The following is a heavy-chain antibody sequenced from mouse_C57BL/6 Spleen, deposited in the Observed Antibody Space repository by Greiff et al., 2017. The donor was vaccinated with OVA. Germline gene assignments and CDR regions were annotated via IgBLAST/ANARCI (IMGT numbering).Heavy chain of an antibody. Sequence: VQLQQSGPELVKPGASVKISCKASGYTFTDYYMNWVKQSHGKSLEWIGDINPNNGGTSYNQKFKGKATLTVDKSSSTAYMELRSLTSEDSAVYYCARSADSSGPQFAYWGQGTLVTVSA. CDR3: ARSADSSGPQFAY. J-gene: IGHJ3*01. D-gene: IGHD3-2*02. CDR1: GYTFTDYY. CDR2: INPNNGGT. V-gene: IGHV1-26*01.